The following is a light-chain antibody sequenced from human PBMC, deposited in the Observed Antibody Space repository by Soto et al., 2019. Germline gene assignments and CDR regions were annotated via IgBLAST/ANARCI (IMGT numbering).Light chain of an antibody. V-gene: IGKV1-5*03. CDR2: RAS. CDR1: QSIDTW. Sequence: DIQMTQSPSTLSASVGDRVTITCRASQSIDTWLAWYQQKPGKAPKLLIYRASSLESGVPSRFSGSGSGTEFTLTISSLQPDDFSPYYCPRYDTYSGTFGPGTKVDIK. J-gene: IGKJ3*01. CDR3: PRYDTYSGT.